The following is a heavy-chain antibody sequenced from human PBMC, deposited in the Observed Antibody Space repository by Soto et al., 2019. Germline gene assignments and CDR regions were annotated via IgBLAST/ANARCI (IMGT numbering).Heavy chain of an antibody. Sequence: HPVGSLRLSCAASGFTISPYNMIWVRQAPGKGLQWVSYISSSSNTLYYGDSVRGRFTISRDNAKNSLYLQMNSLRDEDTAVYYCARRPDATIKDISYYYALDVWGQGTTVTVSS. CDR2: ISSSSNTL. CDR1: GFTISPYN. J-gene: IGHJ6*02. CDR3: ARRPDATIKDISYYYALDV. D-gene: IGHD2-2*01. V-gene: IGHV3-48*02.